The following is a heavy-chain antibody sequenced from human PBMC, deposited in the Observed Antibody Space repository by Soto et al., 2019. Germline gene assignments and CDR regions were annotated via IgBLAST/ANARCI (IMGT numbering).Heavy chain of an antibody. V-gene: IGHV3-15*07. J-gene: IGHJ4*02. CDR1: GIPFSSTY. Sequence: GGSLRLSCAASGIPFSSTYMNWVRQAPGKGLEWVGRIKSKTVGETTDYSAPVKGRFALSRDDSKNTASLQMNSLKSEDTAIYYCTTDNCRSSTCYLNFWGQGALVTVSS. CDR3: TTDNCRSSTCYLNF. D-gene: IGHD2-2*01. CDR2: IKSKTVGETT.